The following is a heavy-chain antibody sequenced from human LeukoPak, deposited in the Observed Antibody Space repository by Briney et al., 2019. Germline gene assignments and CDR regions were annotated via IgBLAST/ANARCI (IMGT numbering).Heavy chain of an antibody. CDR3: ARGAGNSGYGCDL. J-gene: IGHJ5*02. D-gene: IGHD5-12*01. CDR1: GFTFGTYW. CDR2: IKEDGSEK. V-gene: IGHV3-7*01. Sequence: GGSLRLSCVASGFTFGTYWMTWVRQAPGMGLEWVANIKEDGSEKYYVDSVKGRFTISRDNARNSLYLQMNNLRGEDTAIYYCARGAGNSGYGCDLWGQGTLVTVSS.